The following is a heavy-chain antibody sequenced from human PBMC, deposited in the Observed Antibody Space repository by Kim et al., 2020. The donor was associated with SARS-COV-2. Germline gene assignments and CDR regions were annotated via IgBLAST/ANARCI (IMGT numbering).Heavy chain of an antibody. CDR3: ARGAMKYYDSSGYYRQLNFDY. CDR1: GGTFSSYA. J-gene: IGHJ4*02. V-gene: IGHV1-69*13. Sequence: SVKVSCKASGGTFSSYAISWVRQAPGQGLEWMGGIIPIFGTANYAQKFQGRVTITADESTSTAYMELSSLRSEDTAVYYCARGAMKYYDSSGYYRQLNFDYWGQGTLVTVSS. CDR2: IIPIFGTA. D-gene: IGHD3-22*01.